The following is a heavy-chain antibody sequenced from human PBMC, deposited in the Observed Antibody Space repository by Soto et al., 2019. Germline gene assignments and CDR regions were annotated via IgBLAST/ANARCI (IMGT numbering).Heavy chain of an antibody. Sequence: GGSLRLSCAASGFSFSGYAMGWVRQAPGKGLEWVSGISGSGGNTYYADSVKGRFTISRDNSKNTLYPQMNSLRAEDTAVYYCAKGWSDYFDSWGQGTLVTVSS. CDR1: GFSFSGYA. CDR2: ISGSGGNT. V-gene: IGHV3-23*01. CDR3: AKGWSDYFDS. J-gene: IGHJ4*02.